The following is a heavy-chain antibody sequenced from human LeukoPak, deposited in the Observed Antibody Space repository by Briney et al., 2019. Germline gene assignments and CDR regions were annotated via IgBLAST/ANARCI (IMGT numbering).Heavy chain of an antibody. D-gene: IGHD5-12*01. Sequence: GGSLRLSCAASGFTFSDHYMSWIRQAPGKGLEWVSYISSSGSTIYYADSVKGRFTISRDNAKNSLYLQMNSLRAEDTALYYFARDVQVATIYPLDYWGQETLVTVSS. CDR1: GFTFSDHY. CDR2: ISSSGSTI. CDR3: ARDVQVATIYPLDY. V-gene: IGHV3-11*04. J-gene: IGHJ4*02.